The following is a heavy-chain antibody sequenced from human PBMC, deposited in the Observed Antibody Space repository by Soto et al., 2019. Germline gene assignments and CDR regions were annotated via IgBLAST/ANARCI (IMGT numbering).Heavy chain of an antibody. D-gene: IGHD7-27*01. CDR3: ARKAWVRFDY. V-gene: IGHV4-4*02. J-gene: IGHJ4*02. CDR1: GDSISSSVW. Sequence: LSLTCAASGDSISSSVWWTWVRQPPGKGLEWIGEVFHTGNTNYNPSLKSRVTMSVDKSTNEFSLKVTSVTAADTAIYYCARKAWVRFDYWGQGALVTVSS. CDR2: VFHTGNT.